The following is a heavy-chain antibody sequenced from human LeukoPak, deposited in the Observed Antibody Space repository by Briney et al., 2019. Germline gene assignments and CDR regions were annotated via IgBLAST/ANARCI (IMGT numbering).Heavy chain of an antibody. CDR1: GFTFSSYA. CDR3: AKAGYSSGWYRTGYYFDY. D-gene: IGHD6-19*01. Sequence: TGGSLRLSCAASGFTFSSYAMSWVRQAPGKGLEWVSAISGSGGSTYYADSVKGRFTISRDNSKNTLYLQMNSLRAEDTAVYYCAKAGYSSGWYRTGYYFDYWGQGTLVTVSS. V-gene: IGHV3-23*01. CDR2: ISGSGGST. J-gene: IGHJ4*02.